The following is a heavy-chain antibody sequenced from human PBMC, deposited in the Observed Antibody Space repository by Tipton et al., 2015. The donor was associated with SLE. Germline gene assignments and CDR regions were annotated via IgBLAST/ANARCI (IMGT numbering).Heavy chain of an antibody. V-gene: IGHV3-66*01. CDR2: LYIGGTT. CDR1: GLTVTTNY. Sequence: SLRLSCAASGLTVTTNYMNWVRQAPGKGLEWVSVLYIGGTTHYADSVKGRFTISRDDSKNTLYLQMNNLRAEDTAVYYCARDYYGSGTEGWDAFNVWGQGTMVTVSS. D-gene: IGHD3-10*01. J-gene: IGHJ3*01. CDR3: ARDYYGSGTEGWDAFNV.